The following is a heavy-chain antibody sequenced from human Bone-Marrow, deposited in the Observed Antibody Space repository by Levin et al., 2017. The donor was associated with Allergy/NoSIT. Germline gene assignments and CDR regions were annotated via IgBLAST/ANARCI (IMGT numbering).Heavy chain of an antibody. CDR3: SLQYFDY. CDR1: GFAFSDTW. Sequence: PGGSLRLSCAASGFAFSDTWMNWVRQAPGKGLEWVGRIQSKSDGGATDYAAPVKGRFTISRDDSKNTVFLQMNSLKTEDTAVYYCSLQYFDYWGQGTLVTVSS. D-gene: IGHD2-15*01. CDR2: IQSKSDGGAT. V-gene: IGHV3-15*07. J-gene: IGHJ4*02.